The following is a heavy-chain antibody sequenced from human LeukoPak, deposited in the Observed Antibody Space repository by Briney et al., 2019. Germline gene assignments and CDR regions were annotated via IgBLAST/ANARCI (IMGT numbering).Heavy chain of an antibody. CDR1: GGSFSGYY. Sequence: SETLSLTCAVYGGSFSGYYWSWIRQPPGKGLEWIGEINRSGSTNYNPSLKSRVTISVDTSKNQFSLKLSSVTAADTAVYYCARSPAAGTRRNDYWGQGTLVTVSS. CDR2: INRSGST. CDR3: ARSPAAGTRRNDY. D-gene: IGHD6-13*01. J-gene: IGHJ4*02. V-gene: IGHV4-34*01.